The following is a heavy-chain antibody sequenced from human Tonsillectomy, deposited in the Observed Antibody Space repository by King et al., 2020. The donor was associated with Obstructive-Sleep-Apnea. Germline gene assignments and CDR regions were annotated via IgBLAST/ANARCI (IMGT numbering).Heavy chain of an antibody. CDR3: ARYCSSTSCYGNYYYGMDV. D-gene: IGHD2-2*01. CDR2: ISSSTNTI. Sequence: VQLVESGGGLVQPGGSLRLSWAASGFTFSTYSMNWVRQAPGKGLEGVSYISSSTNTIYYADSVKGRFTISRDNAKNSLFLQMNSLRAEDTAMYYCARYCSSTSCYGNYYYGMDVWGRGTTVTVSS. J-gene: IGHJ6*02. V-gene: IGHV3-48*01. CDR1: GFTFSTYS.